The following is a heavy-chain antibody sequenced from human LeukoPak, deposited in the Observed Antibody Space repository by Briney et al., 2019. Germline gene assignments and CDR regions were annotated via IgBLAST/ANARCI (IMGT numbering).Heavy chain of an antibody. CDR2: INHSGST. J-gene: IGHJ5*02. Sequence: SETLSLTCAVYGGSFSGYYWSWIRQPPGKGLEWIGEINHSGSTNYNPSLKSRVTISVDTSKNQFSLKLSSVTAADTAVYYCARGAHEGWFDPWGQGTLVTVSS. V-gene: IGHV4-34*01. CDR1: GGSFSGYY. CDR3: ARGAHEGWFDP.